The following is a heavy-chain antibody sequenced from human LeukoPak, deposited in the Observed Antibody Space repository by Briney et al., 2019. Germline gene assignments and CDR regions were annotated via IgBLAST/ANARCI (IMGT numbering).Heavy chain of an antibody. D-gene: IGHD5-18*01. CDR1: GGSFSGYY. V-gene: IGHV4-34*01. CDR2: INHSGST. J-gene: IGHJ4*02. CDR3: ARKYSYGLRSFDY. Sequence: SETLSLTCAVYGGSFSGYYWSWIRQPPGKGLEWIGEINHSGSTNYNPSLKCRVTISVDTSKSQFSLKLSSVTAADTAVYYCARKYSYGLRSFDYWGQGTLVTVSS.